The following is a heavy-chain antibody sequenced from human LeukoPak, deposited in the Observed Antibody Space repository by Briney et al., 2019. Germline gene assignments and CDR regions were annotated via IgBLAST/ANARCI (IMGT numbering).Heavy chain of an antibody. V-gene: IGHV3-11*01. J-gene: IGHJ4*02. CDR2: ISNSGNTI. D-gene: IGHD4-23*01. Sequence: GGSLRLSCAASGFTFSDYYMSWIRQAPGKGLEWVSYISNSGNTIYYADSVEGRFTVSRDNSRNSLYVQMDSLRAEDTAVYYCARSTVTPDYWGQGTLVTVSS. CDR3: ARSTVTPDY. CDR1: GFTFSDYY.